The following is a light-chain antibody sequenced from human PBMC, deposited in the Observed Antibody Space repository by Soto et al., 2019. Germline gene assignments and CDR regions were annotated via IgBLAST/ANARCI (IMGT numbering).Light chain of an antibody. CDR1: QSISSY. CDR2: AAS. Sequence: DLQMTPSPSSLSASVGDRVTITCRASQSISSYLNWYQQKPGKAPKLLIYAASSLQSGVPSRFSGSGSGTDFTLTISSLQPEDFATYYCQQSYSTPYGFGPGTKVDIK. V-gene: IGKV1-39*01. J-gene: IGKJ3*01. CDR3: QQSYSTPYG.